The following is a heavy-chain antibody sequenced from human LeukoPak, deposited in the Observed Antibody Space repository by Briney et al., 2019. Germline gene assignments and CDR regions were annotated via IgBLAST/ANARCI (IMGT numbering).Heavy chain of an antibody. D-gene: IGHD3-3*01. CDR2: ISSNGGST. Sequence: PGGSLRLSCAASGFTFSSYAMHWVRQAPGKGLEYVSAISSNGGSTYYANSVKGRSTISRDNSKNTLYLQMGSLRAEDMAVYYCARPSYYDFWSGPRYWGQGTLVTVSS. CDR1: GFTFSSYA. CDR3: ARPSYYDFWSGPRY. J-gene: IGHJ4*02. V-gene: IGHV3-64*01.